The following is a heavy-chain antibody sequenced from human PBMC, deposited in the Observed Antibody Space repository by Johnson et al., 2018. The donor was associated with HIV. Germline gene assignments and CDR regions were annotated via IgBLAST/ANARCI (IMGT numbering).Heavy chain of an antibody. Sequence: QVQLVESGGGVVQPGRSLRLSCAASGFTFSSYAMHWVRQAPGKGLEWVAVISYDGSNKYYAGSVKGRSTVSRDNSKNTLYLEMNGLRPADTALYSCAKSTQASIVRESGPYGAFDIWGLGTMVTVSS. J-gene: IGHJ3*02. V-gene: IGHV3-30*18. CDR3: AKSTQASIVRESGPYGAFDI. CDR1: GFTFSSYA. D-gene: IGHD3-10*01. CDR2: ISYDGSNK.